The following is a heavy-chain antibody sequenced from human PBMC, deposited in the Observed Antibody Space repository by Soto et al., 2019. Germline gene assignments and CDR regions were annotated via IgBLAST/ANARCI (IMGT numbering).Heavy chain of an antibody. CDR1: GFTFSSYG. CDR3: ARGTYDDCCSGYYSSHYYCYGMDV. J-gene: IGHJ6*02. Sequence: QVQLLESGGGVVQPGRSLRLSCAASGFTFSSYGMNWVRQAPGKGLEWVAVIWYDGSNKYYADSVKGRFTISRDNSKKTLYLQMKRLRAEDTAVYYCARGTYDDCCSGYYSSHYYCYGMDVWGQWNTGTFSS. D-gene: IGHD3-3*01. CDR2: IWYDGSNK. V-gene: IGHV3-33*01.